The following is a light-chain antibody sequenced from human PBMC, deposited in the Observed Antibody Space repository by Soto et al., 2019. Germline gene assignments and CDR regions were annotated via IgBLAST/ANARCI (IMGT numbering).Light chain of an antibody. CDR3: QQYDNWPLT. J-gene: IGKJ4*01. CDR2: GAS. CDR1: QSVDSN. Sequence: EIVMTQSPATLSVSPGERATLSCRASQSVDSNLAWYQQKPGQAPRLLIFGASTRATGIPARFSGSGSGTDFTLTISSLQSEDFGVYFCQQYDNWPLTFGVGTKVEI. V-gene: IGKV3D-15*01.